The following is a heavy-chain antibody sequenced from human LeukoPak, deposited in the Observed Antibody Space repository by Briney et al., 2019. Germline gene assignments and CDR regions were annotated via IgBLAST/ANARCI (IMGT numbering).Heavy chain of an antibody. CDR3: ARGMVRGVSVAYY. CDR2: INHSGST. Sequence: SETLSLTCAVYGGSFSGYYWSWIRHPPGKGLEWIGEINHSGSTNYNPSLRSRVTISVDTSKHQFSLNLSSVTAADTALYYCARGMVRGVSVAYYWGQGTLVTVSS. CDR1: GGSFSGYY. J-gene: IGHJ4*02. V-gene: IGHV4-34*01. D-gene: IGHD3-10*01.